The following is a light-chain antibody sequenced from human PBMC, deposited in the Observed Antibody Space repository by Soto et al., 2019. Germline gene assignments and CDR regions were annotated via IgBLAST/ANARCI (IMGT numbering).Light chain of an antibody. Sequence: QSALTQPASVSGSPGQSITISCTGTSSDVGGYNYVSWYQQHPGKAPKLMIYEVSSRPSGVSNRFSGSKSGNTASLTISGLQAEDEADYYCSSYTSSSTLGVFGTGTKVTVL. V-gene: IGLV2-14*01. CDR1: SSDVGGYNY. J-gene: IGLJ1*01. CDR3: SSYTSSSTLGV. CDR2: EVS.